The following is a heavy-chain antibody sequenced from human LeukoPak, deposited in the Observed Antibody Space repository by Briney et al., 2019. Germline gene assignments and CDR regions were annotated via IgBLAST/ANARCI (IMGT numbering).Heavy chain of an antibody. D-gene: IGHD3-22*01. J-gene: IGHJ4*02. CDR1: GFTFSDYA. Sequence: GGSLRLSCAASGFTFSDYAMSWVRQAPGEGLEWVSAISDSKRGGTTYYADSVKGRFTISRDTSKNTLYLQMSSLRVEDTAVYYCAKVPNYYDTTTYYGWGQGTLVTVSS. V-gene: IGHV3-23*01. CDR2: ISDSKRGGTT. CDR3: AKVPNYYDTTTYYG.